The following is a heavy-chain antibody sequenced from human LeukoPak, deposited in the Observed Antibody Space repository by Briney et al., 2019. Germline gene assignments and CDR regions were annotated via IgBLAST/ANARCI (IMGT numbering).Heavy chain of an antibody. V-gene: IGHV3-11*01. CDR3: ARGGFRYFDY. Sequence: GGSLRLSCAASGFTFSDYYMSWLRQAPGKGLEWVSYISGTGSIIDYADSVKGRFTISRDNAKNSLYLQMNSLRADDTAVYYCARGGFRYFDYWGQGTLVTVSS. CDR2: ISGTGSII. CDR1: GFTFSDYY. D-gene: IGHD3-9*01. J-gene: IGHJ4*02.